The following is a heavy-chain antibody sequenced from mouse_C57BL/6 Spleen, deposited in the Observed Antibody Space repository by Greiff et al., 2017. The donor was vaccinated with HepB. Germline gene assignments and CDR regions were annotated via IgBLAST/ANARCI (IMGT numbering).Heavy chain of an antibody. D-gene: IGHD1-1*01. J-gene: IGHJ2*01. CDR1: GYTFTSHW. Sequence: QVQLQQSGAELAKPGASVKLSCKASGYTFTSHWMHWVNQRPGQGLEWIGYINPSSGYTKYNQKFKDKATLTADKSSSTAYMQLSSLTYEDSAVYYCARSDYGSSFDYWGQGTTLTVSS. CDR3: ARSDYGSSFDY. V-gene: IGHV1-7*01. CDR2: INPSSGYT.